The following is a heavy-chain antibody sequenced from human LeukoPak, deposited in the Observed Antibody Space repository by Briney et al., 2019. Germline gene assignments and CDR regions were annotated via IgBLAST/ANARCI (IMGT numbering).Heavy chain of an antibody. CDR1: GFTFSSYS. J-gene: IGHJ6*03. CDR3: ARIYCSGGSCYYYYYMDV. D-gene: IGHD2-15*01. Sequence: GGSLRLSCAASGFTFSSYSMNWVRQAPGEGLEWVSSISSSSSYIYYADSVKGRFTISRDNAKNSLYLQMNSLRAEDTAVYYCARIYCSGGSCYYYYYMDVWGKGTTVTVSS. V-gene: IGHV3-21*01. CDR2: ISSSSSYI.